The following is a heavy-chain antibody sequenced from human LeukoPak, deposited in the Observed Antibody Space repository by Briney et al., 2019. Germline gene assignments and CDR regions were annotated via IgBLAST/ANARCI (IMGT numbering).Heavy chain of an antibody. CDR3: ARLTPGIAVAGSEFAY. Sequence: SQTLSLTCTVSGGSISSGSYYWSWIRQPAGKGLEWIGRIYTSGSTNYNPSLKSRVTISVDTSKNQFSLKLSSVTAADTAVYYCARLTPGIAVAGSEFAYWGQGTLVTVSS. D-gene: IGHD6-19*01. CDR1: GGSISSGSYY. V-gene: IGHV4-61*02. CDR2: IYTSGST. J-gene: IGHJ4*02.